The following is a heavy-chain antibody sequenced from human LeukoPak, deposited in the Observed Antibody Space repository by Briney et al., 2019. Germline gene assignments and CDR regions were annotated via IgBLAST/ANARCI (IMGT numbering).Heavy chain of an antibody. CDR1: GYTFTGYF. J-gene: IGHJ4*02. CDR3: ARSGSDYFDY. CDR2: INPNSGGT. Sequence: ASVKVSCKASGYTFTGYFIHGVRQAPGQGLEWMGWINPNSGGTNYAQKFQGRVTMTRDTSISTAYMELSRLRSDDTAVYYCARSGSDYFDYWGQGTLVTVSS. V-gene: IGHV1-2*02.